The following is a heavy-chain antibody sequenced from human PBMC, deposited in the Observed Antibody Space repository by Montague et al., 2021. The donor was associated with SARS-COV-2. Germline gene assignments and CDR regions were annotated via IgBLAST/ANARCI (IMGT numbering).Heavy chain of an antibody. CDR2: ISSESAYI. D-gene: IGHD2-15*01. V-gene: IGHV3-21*01. CDR3: ARVETSKFYSSGMDV. CDR1: GFTLSTHV. J-gene: IGHJ6*02. Sequence: SLRLSCAASGFTLSTHVMTWVRQAPGKRLEWVSSISSESAYIVYAESVRGRFTISRDNAQNLLYLQMNSLRAEDTAVYYCARVETSKFYSSGMDVWGQGTTVTVSS.